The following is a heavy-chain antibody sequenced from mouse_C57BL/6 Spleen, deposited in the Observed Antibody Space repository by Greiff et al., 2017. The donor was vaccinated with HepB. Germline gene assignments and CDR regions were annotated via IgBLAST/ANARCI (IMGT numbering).Heavy chain of an antibody. CDR3: ARSDGISPFAY. V-gene: IGHV1-54*01. D-gene: IGHD1-1*01. CDR2: INPGSGGT. Sequence: QVQLQQSGAELVRPGTSVKVSCKASGYAFTNYLIEWVKQRPGQGLEWIGVINPGSGGTNYNEKFKGKATLTADKSSSTAYMQLSSLASEDSAVYFCARSDGISPFAYWGQGTLVTVSA. CDR1: GYAFTNYL. J-gene: IGHJ3*01.